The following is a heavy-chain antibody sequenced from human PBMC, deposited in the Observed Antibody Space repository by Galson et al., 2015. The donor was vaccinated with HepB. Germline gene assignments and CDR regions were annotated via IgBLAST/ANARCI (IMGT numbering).Heavy chain of an antibody. CDR3: ARVVRGTYDFWSGNFPHYYMDV. J-gene: IGHJ6*03. D-gene: IGHD3-3*01. V-gene: IGHV3-74*01. Sequence: SLRLSCAASGFTFSSYWMHWVRQAPGKGLVWVSRINSDGSSTSYADSVKGRFTISRDNAKNTLYLQMNSLRAEDTAVYYCARVVRGTYDFWSGNFPHYYMDVWGKGTTVTVSS. CDR2: INSDGSST. CDR1: GFTFSSYW.